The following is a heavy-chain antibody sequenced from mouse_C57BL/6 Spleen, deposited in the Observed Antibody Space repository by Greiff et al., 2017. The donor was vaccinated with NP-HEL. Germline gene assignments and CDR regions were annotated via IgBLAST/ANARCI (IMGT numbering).Heavy chain of an antibody. CDR1: GYTFTSYW. CDR2: IYPGSGST. CDR3: ARSTVVSAMDY. Sequence: QVHVKQPGAELVKPGASVKMSCKASGYTFTSYWITWVKQRPGQGLEWIGDIYPGSGSTNYNEKFKGKATLTVDKSSSTAYMLLSSLTSEDSAVYFCARSTVVSAMDYWGQGTSVTVSS. V-gene: IGHV1-55*01. D-gene: IGHD1-1*01. J-gene: IGHJ4*01.